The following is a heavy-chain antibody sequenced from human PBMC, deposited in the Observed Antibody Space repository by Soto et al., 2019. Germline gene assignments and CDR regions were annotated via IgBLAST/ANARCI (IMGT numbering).Heavy chain of an antibody. J-gene: IGHJ4*02. D-gene: IGHD4-17*01. CDR2: VSQDGAA. CDR3: GKDVRPDGVWDFDY. Sequence: PGGSLRLSCAASGFTFSTYTMAWVRQAPGRGPEWVAGVSQDGAAHYADSVKGRFTISRDNSRDTVYLQMITLRGEDTAVYYCGKDVRPDGVWDFDYWGQGTLVTVSS. CDR1: GFTFSTYT. V-gene: IGHV3-23*01.